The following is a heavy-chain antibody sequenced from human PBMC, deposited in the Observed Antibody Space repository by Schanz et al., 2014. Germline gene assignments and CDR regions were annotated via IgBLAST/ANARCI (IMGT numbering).Heavy chain of an antibody. V-gene: IGHV1-69*08. CDR2: IIPVLARA. CDR1: GGTFSTYT. CDR3: ARGYGDAPTDF. J-gene: IGHJ4*02. Sequence: QVQLVQSGAEVKKPGSSVKVSCKASGGTFSTYTISWVRQAPGQGLEWMGRIIPVLARADYAQKFQGRVTITADKSTSTASMELSSLRSEDTAVYYCARGYGDAPTDFWGQGTLVTVSS. D-gene: IGHD4-17*01.